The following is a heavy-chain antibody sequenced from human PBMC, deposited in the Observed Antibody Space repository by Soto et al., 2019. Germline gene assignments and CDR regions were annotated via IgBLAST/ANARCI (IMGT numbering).Heavy chain of an antibody. CDR3: ARGGKIVVVPAARYYYYYMDV. J-gene: IGHJ6*03. CDR2: INHSGST. Sequence: SETLSLTCAVYGGSFSGYYWSWIRQPPGKGLEWIGEINHSGSTNYNPSLKSRVTISVDTSKNQFSLKLSSVTAADTAVYYCARGGKIVVVPAARYYYYYMDVWGKGTTVTVSS. CDR1: GGSFSGYY. V-gene: IGHV4-34*01. D-gene: IGHD2-2*01.